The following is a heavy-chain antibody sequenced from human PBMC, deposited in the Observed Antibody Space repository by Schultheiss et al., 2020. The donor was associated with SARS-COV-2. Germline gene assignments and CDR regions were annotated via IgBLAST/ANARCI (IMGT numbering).Heavy chain of an antibody. CDR2: IKQDGNEK. CDR1: GFTFSSYG. Sequence: GGSLRLSCAASGFTFSSYGVHWVRQAPGKGLEWVANIKQDGNEKYYVDSVEGRFTISRDNARDSLFLQMNSLTAEDTAVYYCAREEGEPDLWDGYYRPSPIYYYYYMDVWGKGTTVTVSS. D-gene: IGHD3-3*01. CDR3: AREEGEPDLWDGYYRPSPIYYYYYMDV. J-gene: IGHJ6*03. V-gene: IGHV3-7*03.